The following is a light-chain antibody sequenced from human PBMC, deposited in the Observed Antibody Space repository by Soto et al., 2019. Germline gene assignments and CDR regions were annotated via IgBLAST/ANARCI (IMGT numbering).Light chain of an antibody. J-gene: IGLJ1*01. Sequence: NFMLTQPHSVSESPGKTVTISCTRSGGSIASGYVQWYRQRPGSAPTTVIYEDNQRPSGVPDRFSCSIDSSSNSASLTISGLQTEDEADYYCQSYHSSYPYVFGTGTKLAVL. CDR1: GGSIASGY. CDR2: EDN. V-gene: IGLV6-57*03. CDR3: QSYHSSYPYV.